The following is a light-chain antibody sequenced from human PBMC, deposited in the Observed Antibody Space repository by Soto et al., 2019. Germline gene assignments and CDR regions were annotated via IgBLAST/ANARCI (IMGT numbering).Light chain of an antibody. Sequence: QSVLTQPPSVSAAPGQKVTISCSGSSSRIGNSYVSWYQQLPGTTPKLLIYDNDKRPSGIPDRFSGSKSGTSATLGITDLQTGDEADYYCAAWDSRLNGVLFGGGTKLTVL. V-gene: IGLV1-51*01. J-gene: IGLJ2*01. CDR1: SSRIGNSY. CDR2: DND. CDR3: AAWDSRLNGVL.